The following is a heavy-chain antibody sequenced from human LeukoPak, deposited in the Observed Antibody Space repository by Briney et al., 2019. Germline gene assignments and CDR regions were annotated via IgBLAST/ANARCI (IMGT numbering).Heavy chain of an antibody. CDR2: ISAYNGNT. V-gene: IGHV1-18*01. J-gene: IGHJ6*02. D-gene: IGHD2-2*01. CDR3: AREGYCSSTSCEKVGYYYYYGTDV. Sequence: ASVKVSCKASGYTFTSYGISWVRQAPGQGLEWMGWISAYNGNTNYAQKLQGRVTMTTDTSTSTAYMELRSLRSDDTAVYYCAREGYCSSTSCEKVGYYYYYGTDVWGQGTTVTVSS. CDR1: GYTFTSYG.